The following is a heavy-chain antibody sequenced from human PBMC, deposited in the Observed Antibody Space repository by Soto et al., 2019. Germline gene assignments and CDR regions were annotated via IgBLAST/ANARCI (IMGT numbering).Heavy chain of an antibody. V-gene: IGHV1-18*01. J-gene: IGHJ4*02. CDR2: ISAYNGNT. CDR3: ARFSIMITFGGVIAPYYFDY. Sequence: ASVKVSCKASGGSFRTSAFSWVRQAPGQGLEWMGWISAYNGNTNYAQKLQGRVTMATDTSTSTAYMELRSLRSDDTAVYYCARFSIMITFGGVIAPYYFDYWGQGTLVTVSS. D-gene: IGHD3-16*02. CDR1: GGSFRTSA.